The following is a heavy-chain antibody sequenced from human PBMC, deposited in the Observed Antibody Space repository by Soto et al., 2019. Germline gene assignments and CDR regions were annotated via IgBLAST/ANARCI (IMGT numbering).Heavy chain of an antibody. V-gene: IGHV1-69*13. CDR3: ARDLGQHRVDYGMDV. CDR2: IIPIFGTA. J-gene: IGHJ6*02. CDR1: GGTFSSYA. Sequence: GASVKVSCKASGGTFSSYAISWVRQAPGQGLEWMGGIIPIFGTANYAQKFQGRVTITADESTSTAYMELSSLRSEDTAVYYCARDLGQHRVDYGMDVWGQGTTVTVSS.